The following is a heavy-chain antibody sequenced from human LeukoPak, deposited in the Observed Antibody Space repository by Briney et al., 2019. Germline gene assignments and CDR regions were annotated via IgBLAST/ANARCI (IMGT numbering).Heavy chain of an antibody. Sequence: GGSLRLSCAASGFTFSSYGMHWVRQAPGKGLEWVAVISYDGSNKYYADSVKGRFTISRDNSKNTLYLQMNSLKAEDTAVYYCAKDWVRYYYDNSGYINWFDPWGQGTLVTVSS. CDR1: GFTFSSYG. CDR2: ISYDGSNK. D-gene: IGHD3-22*01. J-gene: IGHJ5*02. CDR3: AKDWVRYYYDNSGYINWFDP. V-gene: IGHV3-30*18.